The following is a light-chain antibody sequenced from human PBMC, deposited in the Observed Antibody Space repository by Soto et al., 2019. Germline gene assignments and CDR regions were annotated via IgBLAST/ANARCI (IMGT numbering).Light chain of an antibody. V-gene: IGKV1-17*01. CDR3: LQLNRYPRT. J-gene: IGKJ1*01. CDR1: QGIRND. Sequence: DIPMTQSPSSLSASVGDRVTITCRASQGIRNDLGWYQQKPGKAPKRLIYAASSLQSGVPSRFSGSGSGTEFTLSSSTLQTEDFATYYFLQLNRYPRTFGQVTNVVIK. CDR2: AAS.